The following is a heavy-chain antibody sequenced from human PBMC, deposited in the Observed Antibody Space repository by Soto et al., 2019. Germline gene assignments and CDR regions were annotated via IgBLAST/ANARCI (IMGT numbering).Heavy chain of an antibody. D-gene: IGHD6-13*01. V-gene: IGHV3-30*18. CDR2: IASDGKDK. J-gene: IGHJ4*02. CDR1: GFTFSNYA. Sequence: GGSLSLSCAASGFTFSNYAIHWVRQAPGKGLEWVAVIASDGKDKRYADSVKGRFTISRDNSKNTVYLQMNSLRGEDTAVYYCAKDGAIAAADYFFDYWGQGSLVTVSS. CDR3: AKDGAIAAADYFFDY.